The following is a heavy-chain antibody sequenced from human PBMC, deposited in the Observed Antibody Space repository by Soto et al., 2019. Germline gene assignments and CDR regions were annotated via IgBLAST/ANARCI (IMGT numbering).Heavy chain of an antibody. J-gene: IGHJ6*02. V-gene: IGHV3-23*01. CDR1: GFTITIYD. CDR3: ANTYSAGWYDARDQYHYVMDV. D-gene: IGHD6-13*01. CDR2: ISGSGGTSGRGGVT. Sequence: GGSLRLSCVASGFTITIYDMSWVRQAPGKGLEWVSGISGSGGTSGRGGVTSYTDSVKGRFTISRDNSKSTVYLQMNSLRVEDSAVYYCANTYSAGWYDARDQYHYVMDVRGQRTTVTGSS.